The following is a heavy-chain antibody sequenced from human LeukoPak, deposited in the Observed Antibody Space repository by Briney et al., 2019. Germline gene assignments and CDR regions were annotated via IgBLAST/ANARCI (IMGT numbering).Heavy chain of an antibody. J-gene: IGHJ4*02. D-gene: IGHD6-13*01. V-gene: IGHV4-39*07. Sequence: SETLSLTCTVSGGSISSSSYYWGWIRQPPGKGLEWIGSIYHSGNTYYNPSLNSPFTISVGTSKNQFSLKLSSVTAADTAVYYCTSAYIGSQTDYWGQGRLVTVSS. CDR3: TSAYIGSQTDY. CDR1: GGSISSSSYY. CDR2: IYHSGNT.